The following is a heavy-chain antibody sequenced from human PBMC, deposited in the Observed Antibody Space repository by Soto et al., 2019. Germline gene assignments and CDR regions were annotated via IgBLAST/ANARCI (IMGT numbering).Heavy chain of an antibody. CDR2: IYYSGST. J-gene: IGHJ4*02. V-gene: IGHV4-39*01. CDR1: GGSISSSSYY. Sequence: PSETLSLTCTVSGGSISSSSYYWGWIRQPPGKGLEWIGSIYYSGSTYYNPSLKSRVTISVDTSKNQFSLKLSSVTAADTAVYYCARHLRAVGDFWGQGTLVTVSS. D-gene: IGHD3-10*01. CDR3: ARHLRAVGDF.